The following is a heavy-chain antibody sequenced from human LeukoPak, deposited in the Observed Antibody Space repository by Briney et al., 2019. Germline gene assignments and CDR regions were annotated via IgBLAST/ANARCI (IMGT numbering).Heavy chain of an antibody. CDR1: GGSISSGGYY. D-gene: IGHD2-2*02. V-gene: IGHV4-30-2*01. J-gene: IGHJ3*02. CDR2: IYHSGST. CDR3: ARVYPYYAFDI. Sequence: PSETLSLTCTVSGGSISSGGYYWSWIRQPPGKGLEWIGYIYHSGSTYYNPSLKSRVTISVDRSKNQFSLKLSSVTAADTAVYYCARVYPYYAFDIWGQGTMVTVSS.